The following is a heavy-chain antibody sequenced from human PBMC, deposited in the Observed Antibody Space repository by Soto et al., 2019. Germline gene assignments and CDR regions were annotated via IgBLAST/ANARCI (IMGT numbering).Heavy chain of an antibody. V-gene: IGHV3-23*01. D-gene: IGHD1-26*01. CDR1: GFIFGNFG. J-gene: IGHJ5*02. CDR3: AKNQGVELVPLATVDWFDP. Sequence: GGSLRLSCAASGFIFGNFGMSWVRQAPGKGLEWISSISGSGFKKYYADSVKGRFTISRDNSKSTVYLELKNLSAEDTAVYHCAKNQGVELVPLATVDWFDPWGQGSVVTVSS. CDR2: ISGSGFKK.